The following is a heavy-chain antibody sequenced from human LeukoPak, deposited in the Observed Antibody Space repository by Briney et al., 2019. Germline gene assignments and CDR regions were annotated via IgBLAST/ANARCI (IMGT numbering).Heavy chain of an antibody. V-gene: IGHV4-39*01. Sequence: SETLSLTCTISGGSISSSSYYWGWIRQPPGKGLEWIGSIYYSGSTYYNPSLKSRVTISVDTSKNQFSLKLSSVTAADTAVYYCARHIGYAFDIWGQGTMVTVSS. J-gene: IGHJ3*02. D-gene: IGHD1-26*01. CDR3: ARHIGYAFDI. CDR1: GGSISSSSYY. CDR2: IYYSGST.